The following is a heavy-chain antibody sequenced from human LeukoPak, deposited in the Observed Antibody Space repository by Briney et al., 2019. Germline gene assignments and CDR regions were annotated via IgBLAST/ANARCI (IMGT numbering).Heavy chain of an antibody. J-gene: IGHJ5*02. CDR3: ARDRPAAQLDYWFDP. D-gene: IGHD6-13*01. CDR1: DDSISNYY. CDR2: MYKSGST. V-gene: IGHV4-4*07. Sequence: SETLSLTCIVSDDSISNYYWSWIRQPAGKGLEWIGRMYKSGSTNYNPSLRSRVTMSVDTPKNQFSLKLTSVTAADTAVYFCARDRPAAQLDYWFDPWGQGTLVTVSS.